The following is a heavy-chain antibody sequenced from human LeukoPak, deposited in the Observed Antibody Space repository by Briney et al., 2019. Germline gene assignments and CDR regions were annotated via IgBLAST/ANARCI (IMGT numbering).Heavy chain of an antibody. V-gene: IGHV4-39*01. Sequence: SETLSLTCTVSGGSISSSSYYWGWIRQPPGKGREWIGSIYYSGSTYYTPSLKSRATISVDTSKNQFSLKLSSVTAADTAVYYCARVRYGSGSYYYDYWGQGTLVTVSS. D-gene: IGHD3-10*01. CDR1: GGSISSSSYY. J-gene: IGHJ4*02. CDR3: ARVRYGSGSYYYDY. CDR2: IYYSGST.